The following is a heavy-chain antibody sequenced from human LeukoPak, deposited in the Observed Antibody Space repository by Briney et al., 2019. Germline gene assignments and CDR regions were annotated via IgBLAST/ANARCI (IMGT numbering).Heavy chain of an antibody. Sequence: GGSLRLSCAASGFTSSSYWMHWVRQAPGNGLGSVSRINSDGSSTSYADSVKGRFTISRDNAKNTLYLQMNSLRAEDTAVYYCARAGTYTAIANGDWFDPWGQGTLVTVSS. J-gene: IGHJ5*02. CDR1: GFTSSSYW. CDR3: ARAGTYTAIANGDWFDP. V-gene: IGHV3-74*01. CDR2: INSDGSST. D-gene: IGHD5-18*01.